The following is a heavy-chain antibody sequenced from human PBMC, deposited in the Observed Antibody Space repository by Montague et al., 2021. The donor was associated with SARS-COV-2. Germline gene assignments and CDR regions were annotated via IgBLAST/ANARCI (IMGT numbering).Heavy chain of an antibody. Sequence: SLRLSCATSGFTFNDYAMHWVRQAPGKGLEWASGISWNSDTINYADSVKGRFTISRDNAENSLYLQMNSLRAEDTAFYYCAKGSGYFLNYYYMDVWGKGTTVTVSS. CDR1: GFTFNDYA. V-gene: IGHV3-9*01. D-gene: IGHD6-25*01. CDR2: ISWNSDTI. CDR3: AKGSGYFLNYYYMDV. J-gene: IGHJ6*03.